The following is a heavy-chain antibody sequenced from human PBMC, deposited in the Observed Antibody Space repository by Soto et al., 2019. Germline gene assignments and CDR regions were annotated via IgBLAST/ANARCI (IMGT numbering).Heavy chain of an antibody. CDR2: ISGSGGST. J-gene: IGHJ4*02. V-gene: IGHV3-23*01. CDR3: AKVTYYYDSSGYSLGY. CDR1: GFTFSSYA. D-gene: IGHD3-22*01. Sequence: PGGSLRLSCAASGFTFSSYAMSWVRQAPGKGLEWVSAISGSGGSTYYADSVKGRFTISRDNSKNTLYLQMNSLRAEDTAVYYCAKVTYYYDSSGYSLGYWGQGTLVTVSS.